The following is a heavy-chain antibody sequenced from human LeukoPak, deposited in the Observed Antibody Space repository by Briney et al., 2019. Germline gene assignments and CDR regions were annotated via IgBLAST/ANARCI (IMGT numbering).Heavy chain of an antibody. CDR1: GFTFSSYG. CDR2: ISYDGSNK. J-gene: IGHJ4*02. D-gene: IGHD6-13*01. V-gene: IGHV3-30*18. Sequence: GGSLRLSCAASGFTFSSYGMHWVRQAPGKGLEWAAVISYDGSNKYYADSVKGRFTTSRDNSKNTLYLQMNSLRAEDTAVYYCAKDPNGIAAAGNYWGQGTLVTVSS. CDR3: AKDPNGIAAAGNY.